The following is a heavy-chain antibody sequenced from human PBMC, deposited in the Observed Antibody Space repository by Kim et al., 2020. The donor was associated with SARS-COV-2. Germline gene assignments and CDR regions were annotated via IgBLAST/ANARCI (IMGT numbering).Heavy chain of an antibody. CDR1: GGSISSSSYY. D-gene: IGHD3-22*01. V-gene: IGHV4-39*02. CDR3: ARDPFITMLVVAQGYYYGMDV. J-gene: IGHJ6*02. CDR2: IYYSGST. Sequence: SETLSLTCTVSGGSISSSSYYWGWIRQPPGKGLEWIGYIYYSGSTYYNPTLKSLVTISVDTSKNQFTLKLVSVTGADTAVYYCARDPFITMLVVAQGYYYGMDVWGQGTTVTVSS.